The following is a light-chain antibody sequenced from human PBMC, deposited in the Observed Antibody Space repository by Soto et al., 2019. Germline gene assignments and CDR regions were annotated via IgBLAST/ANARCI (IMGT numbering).Light chain of an antibody. Sequence: SYELTQPPSVSVAHGQTARITCGGNNIGSKSVHWYQQKPGQAPVLVFYDDSDRPSGIPERFSGSKSGNTATLPISRVEAGDEADYYCQVWDSSSDLVVFGGGTKHTVL. CDR3: QVWDSSSDLVV. CDR2: DDS. CDR1: NIGSKS. V-gene: IGLV3-21*02. J-gene: IGLJ2*01.